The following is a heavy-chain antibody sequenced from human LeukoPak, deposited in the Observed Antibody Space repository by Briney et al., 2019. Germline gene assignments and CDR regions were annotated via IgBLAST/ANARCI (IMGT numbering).Heavy chain of an antibody. J-gene: IGHJ6*02. V-gene: IGHV4-34*01. D-gene: IGHD3-10*01. CDR3: ARLTMVRGVITSYYYYYGMDV. CDR1: GGSFSGYY. Sequence: SETLSLTCAVYGGSFSGYYWSWIRQPPGKGLEWIGEINHSGSTNNNPSLKSRVTISVDTSKNQFSLKLSSVTAADTAVYYCARLTMVRGVITSYYYYYGMDVWGQGTTVTVSS. CDR2: INHSGST.